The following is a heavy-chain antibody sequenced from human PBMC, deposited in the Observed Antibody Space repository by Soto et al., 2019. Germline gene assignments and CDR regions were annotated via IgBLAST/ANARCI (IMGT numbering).Heavy chain of an antibody. V-gene: IGHV3-33*01. J-gene: IGHJ4*02. CDR3: VRGYPDVDFDL. D-gene: IGHD2-2*01. Sequence: GGSLRLSCEASGFTFSDFGLHWVRQAPGKGLEWLGSIWCDGNKKSYVDSVKGRFIISRDNSKNILYLHMDSMRAEDTAIYYFVRGYPDVDFDLWRRATLVTASS. CDR1: GFTFSDFG. CDR2: IWCDGNKK.